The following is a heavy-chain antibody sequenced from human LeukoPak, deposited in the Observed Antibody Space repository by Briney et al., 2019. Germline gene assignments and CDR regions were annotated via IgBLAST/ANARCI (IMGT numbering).Heavy chain of an antibody. CDR1: GFTFDDYG. CDR2: LNWNGAST. CDR3: ARDSAQDYYDSRGAFDI. J-gene: IGHJ3*02. V-gene: IGHV3-20*04. D-gene: IGHD3-22*01. Sequence: GGSLRLSCAASGFTFDDYGLSWVRQVPGKGLEWVSGLNWNGASTGYADSVKGRFTISRDNAKNSLYLQMNSLRAEDTAVYYCARDSAQDYYDSRGAFDIWGQGTMVTVSS.